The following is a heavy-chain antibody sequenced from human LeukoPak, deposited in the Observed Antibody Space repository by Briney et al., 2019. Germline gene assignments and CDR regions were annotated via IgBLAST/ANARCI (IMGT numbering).Heavy chain of an antibody. D-gene: IGHD5-18*01. Sequence: SETLSLTCTVSGGSISSYYWSWIRQPPGKGLEWIGYIYYSGSTNYNPSLKSRVTISVDTSKNQFSLKLSSVTAADTAVYYCASSGGYSYGLVDYWGQGTLVTVSS. J-gene: IGHJ4*02. CDR2: IYYSGST. CDR3: ASSGGYSYGLVDY. CDR1: GGSISSYY. V-gene: IGHV4-59*01.